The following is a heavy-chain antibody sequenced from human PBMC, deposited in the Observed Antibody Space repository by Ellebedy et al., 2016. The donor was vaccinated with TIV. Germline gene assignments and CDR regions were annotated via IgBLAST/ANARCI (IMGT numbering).Heavy chain of an antibody. CDR2: ISGSASTV. CDR3: ARGLGMGYYFDS. V-gene: IGHV3-48*03. D-gene: IGHD7-27*01. J-gene: IGHJ4*02. Sequence: GESLKISCAASGFTFRSHEMTWVRQAPGKGLEWVSHISGSASTVYYADSVKGRFTISRDNTKNSLYLQMDSLRAEDTAVYFCARGLGMGYYFDSWGQGTPVSVSS. CDR1: GFTFRSHE.